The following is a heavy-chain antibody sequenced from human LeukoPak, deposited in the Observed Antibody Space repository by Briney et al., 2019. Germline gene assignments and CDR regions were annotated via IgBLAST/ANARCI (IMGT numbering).Heavy chain of an antibody. V-gene: IGHV4-30-4*08. Sequence: SETLSLTCAVYGGSFSDYYWSWIRQPPGKGLEWIGYIYYSGSTYYNPSLKSRVTISVDTSKNQFSLKLSSVTAADTAVYYCARGGTVQGYEYFQHWGQGTLVTVSS. CDR2: IYYSGST. CDR3: ARGGTVQGYEYFQH. J-gene: IGHJ1*01. CDR1: GGSFSDYY. D-gene: IGHD3-16*01.